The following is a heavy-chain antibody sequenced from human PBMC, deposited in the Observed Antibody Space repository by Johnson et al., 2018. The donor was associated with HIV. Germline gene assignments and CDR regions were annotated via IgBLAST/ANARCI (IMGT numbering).Heavy chain of an antibody. CDR2: ISYDGINE. CDR1: GFIFRNFA. Sequence: QVQLVESGGGVAQPGGSLRLSCEGSGFIFRNFAMHWVRQAPGKGLEWVSIISYDGINEHYADSVKGRFTISRDNSKNTLYLQMHSLRVDDTAVYHCARPSVMTTLTTTPWAFDIWGQGTMVTVSS. J-gene: IGHJ3*02. CDR3: ARPSVMTTLTTTPWAFDI. V-gene: IGHV3-30-3*01. D-gene: IGHD4-17*01.